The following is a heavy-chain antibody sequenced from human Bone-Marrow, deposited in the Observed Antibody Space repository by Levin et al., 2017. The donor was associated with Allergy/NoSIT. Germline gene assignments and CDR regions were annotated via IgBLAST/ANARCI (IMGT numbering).Heavy chain of an antibody. Sequence: GESLKISCKASGYTFTSYDINWVRQATGQGLEWMGWMNPNSGNTGYAQKFQGRVTMTRNTSISTAYMELSSLRSEDTAVYYCARGIDYYYYMDVWGKGTTVTVSS. J-gene: IGHJ6*03. CDR1: GYTFTSYD. V-gene: IGHV1-8*01. CDR2: MNPNSGNT. CDR3: ARGIDYYYYMDV.